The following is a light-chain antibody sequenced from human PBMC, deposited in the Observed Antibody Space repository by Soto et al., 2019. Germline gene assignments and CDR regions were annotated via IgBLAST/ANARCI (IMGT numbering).Light chain of an antibody. V-gene: IGLV9-49*01. Sequence: QSVLTQPPSASASLGASVTLTCTLSSGYSNYKVDWYQQRPGKGPRFVMRVGTGGIVGSKGDGIPDRFSVLGSGLNRYLTIKNIQEKDESDYHCGADHGSGSNFVVVFGGGTKLTVL. CDR3: GADHGSGSNFVVV. J-gene: IGLJ2*01. CDR2: VGTGGIVG. CDR1: SGYSNYK.